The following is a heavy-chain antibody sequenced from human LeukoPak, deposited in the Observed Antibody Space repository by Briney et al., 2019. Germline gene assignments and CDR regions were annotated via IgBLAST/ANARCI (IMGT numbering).Heavy chain of an antibody. CDR2: ISSGTGSYI. CDR1: GFTFSSYA. D-gene: IGHD6-6*01. Sequence: GGSLRLSCAASGFTFSSYAMSWVRQAPGKGLEWVSTISSGTGSYIYYADSVRGRFTISRDNAKNSLYLQMNSLRAEDTAVYYCARCSGVFGSSGYWGQGTLVTVSS. J-gene: IGHJ4*02. V-gene: IGHV3-21*01. CDR3: ARCSGVFGSSGY.